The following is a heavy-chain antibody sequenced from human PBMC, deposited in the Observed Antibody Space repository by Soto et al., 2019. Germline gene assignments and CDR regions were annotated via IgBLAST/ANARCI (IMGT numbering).Heavy chain of an antibody. CDR3: ARPRYSSSWYATVFDY. J-gene: IGHJ4*02. Sequence: ASVKVSSKASGYTFTSYCISWVRQAPGQGLEWMGWISAYNGNTNYAQKLQGRVTMTTDTSTSTAYMELRSLRSDDTAVYYCARPRYSSSWYATVFDYWGQGTLVTVSS. CDR1: GYTFTSYC. V-gene: IGHV1-18*01. D-gene: IGHD6-13*01. CDR2: ISAYNGNT.